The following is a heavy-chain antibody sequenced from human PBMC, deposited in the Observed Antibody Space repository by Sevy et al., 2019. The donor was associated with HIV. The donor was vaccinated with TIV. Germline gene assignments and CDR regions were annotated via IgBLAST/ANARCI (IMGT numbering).Heavy chain of an antibody. CDR1: GGSISSYY. Sequence: SETLSLTCTVSGGSISSYYCGWIRQPPGKGLEWIGYINYSGSTNYNPSLKSRVTISIDTSKNQFSLKLTSVTAADTAVYYCTRDPITVAPYFDYWSQGTLVTVSS. V-gene: IGHV4-59*01. J-gene: IGHJ4*02. CDR2: INYSGST. CDR3: TRDPITVAPYFDY. D-gene: IGHD6-19*01.